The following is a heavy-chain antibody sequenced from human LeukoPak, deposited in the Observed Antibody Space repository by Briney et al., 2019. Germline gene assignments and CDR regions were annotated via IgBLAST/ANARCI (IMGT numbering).Heavy chain of an antibody. V-gene: IGHV4-39*01. CDR1: GESIRIDTYY. Sequence: SETLSLTCSVSGESIRIDTYYWGWVRQSPGTGLEWLANIHYTGTSHYDPSLASRVSISVDTTKNQVSLNLRSVTAADSAVYFCARAPEYRRYLFEKWGQGILVTVSS. CDR2: IHYTGTS. J-gene: IGHJ4*02. D-gene: IGHD2-21*01. CDR3: ARAPEYRRYLFEK.